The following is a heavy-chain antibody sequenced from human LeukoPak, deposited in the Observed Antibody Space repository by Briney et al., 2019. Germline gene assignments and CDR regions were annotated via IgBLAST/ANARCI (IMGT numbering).Heavy chain of an antibody. J-gene: IGHJ6*02. Sequence: GASLRLSCAASGIIFSTSAMTWVRQAPGKGLDWVSYITASGTTYYADSVKGRFTISRDISNNTLYLQMNGLRAEDTALYYCAKDRYDTSVWPYYYAMDVWGQGTTVTVSS. CDR3: AKDRYDTSVWPYYYAMDV. CDR1: GIIFSTSA. D-gene: IGHD3-22*01. CDR2: ITASGTT. V-gene: IGHV3-23*01.